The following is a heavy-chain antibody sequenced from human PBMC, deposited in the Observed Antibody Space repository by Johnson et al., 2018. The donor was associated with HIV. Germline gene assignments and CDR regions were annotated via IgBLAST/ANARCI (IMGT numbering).Heavy chain of an antibody. Sequence: QVQLVESGGGVVQPGRSLRLSCAASGFTFSSYAMHWVRQAPGKGLEWVSGINWNGGSTGYADSVRGRFTISRDNSKGTLYLQMNSLRAEDTAVYYCARALYYYDRGDAFDIWGQGTMVTVSS. D-gene: IGHD3-22*01. J-gene: IGHJ3*02. V-gene: IGHV3-NL1*01. CDR1: GFTFSSYA. CDR3: ARALYYYDRGDAFDI. CDR2: INWNGGST.